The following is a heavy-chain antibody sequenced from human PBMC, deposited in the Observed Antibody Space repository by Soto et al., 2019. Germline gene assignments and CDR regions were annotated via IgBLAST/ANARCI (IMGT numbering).Heavy chain of an antibody. V-gene: IGHV1-3*01. CDR2: INAGYGNT. D-gene: IGHD7-27*01. Sequence: GSLVKGSCKASVYSISSYPMHRGIHKPGQRLEWMGWINAGYGNTKSSQKFQDRVTISRDTSASTAYMELTSLRSEDTAVYYCAKDTGDGAFDFWGQGTLVTVSS. CDR1: VYSISSYP. CDR3: AKDTGDGAFDF. J-gene: IGHJ4*02.